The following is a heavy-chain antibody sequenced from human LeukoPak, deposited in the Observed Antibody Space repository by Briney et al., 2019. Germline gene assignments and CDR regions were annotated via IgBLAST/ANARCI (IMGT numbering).Heavy chain of an antibody. CDR2: INPNSGGT. J-gene: IGHJ4*02. Sequence: ASVKVSCKASGYTFTGYYMHWVRQAPGQGLEWMGWINPNSGGTNYAQRSQGRVTMTRDTSISTAYMELSRLRSDDTAVYYCARAHDYSNYVVGYWGQGTLVTVSS. V-gene: IGHV1-2*02. D-gene: IGHD4-11*01. CDR1: GYTFTGYY. CDR3: ARAHDYSNYVVGY.